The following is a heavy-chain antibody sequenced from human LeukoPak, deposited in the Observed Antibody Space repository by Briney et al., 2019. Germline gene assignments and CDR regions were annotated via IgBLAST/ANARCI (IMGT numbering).Heavy chain of an antibody. CDR2: IIPIFGTA. V-gene: IGHV1-69*13. CDR3: ARVPYYYDSSGYYPDRYYYYYMDV. Sequence: ASVKVSCKASGGTFSSYAISWVRQAPGQGLEWMGGIIPIFGTANYAQKFQGRVTITADESTSTAYMEPSSLRSEDTAVYYCARVPYYYDSSGYYPDRYYYYYMDVWGKGTTVTVSS. J-gene: IGHJ6*03. D-gene: IGHD3-22*01. CDR1: GGTFSSYA.